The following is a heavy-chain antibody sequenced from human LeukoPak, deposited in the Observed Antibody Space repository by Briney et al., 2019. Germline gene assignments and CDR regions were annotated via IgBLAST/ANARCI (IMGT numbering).Heavy chain of an antibody. J-gene: IGHJ4*02. Sequence: SETLSLTCAVYGGSFSGYYWSWIRQPPGKGLEWIGEINHSGSTNYNPSLKGRVTISVDTSKNQFSLKRSSVTAADTAVYYCARLRSYYGSGSYGWGQGTLVTVSS. CDR3: ARLRSYYGSGSYG. V-gene: IGHV4-34*01. CDR2: INHSGST. D-gene: IGHD3-10*01. CDR1: GGSFSGYY.